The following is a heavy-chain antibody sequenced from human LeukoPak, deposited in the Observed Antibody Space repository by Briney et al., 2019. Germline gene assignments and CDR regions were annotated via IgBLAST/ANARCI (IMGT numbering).Heavy chain of an antibody. CDR3: ARLDTALVSYYYYYFMDV. CDR2: IYSGGST. Sequence: GGSLRLSRAASGFTVSSNYMSWVRQAPGKGLEWVSLIYSGGSTYYADSVKGRFTISRDNSKNTLYLQMNSLRAEDTAVYYCARLDTALVSYYYYYFMDVWGKGTTVTVSS. CDR1: GFTVSSNY. J-gene: IGHJ6*03. D-gene: IGHD5-18*01. V-gene: IGHV3-53*01.